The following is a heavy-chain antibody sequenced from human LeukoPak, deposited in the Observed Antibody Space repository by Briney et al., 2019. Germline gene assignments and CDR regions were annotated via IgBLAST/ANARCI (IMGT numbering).Heavy chain of an antibody. CDR1: GFTFSGFV. CDR2: IRYDGSNK. CDR3: AKGYSGYCTINNCYPPDD. Sequence: GGSLRLSCAASGFTFSGFVMHWVRQAPGKGLEWVACIRYDGSNKYYADSVKGRFTISRANSKNTLYLQMNSLRAEDTALYYCAKGYSGYCTINNCYPPDDWGQGTLVTVSS. V-gene: IGHV3-30*02. D-gene: IGHD2-2*01. J-gene: IGHJ4*02.